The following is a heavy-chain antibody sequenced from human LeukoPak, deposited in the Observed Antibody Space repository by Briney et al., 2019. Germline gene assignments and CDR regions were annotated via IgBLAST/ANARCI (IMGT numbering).Heavy chain of an antibody. J-gene: IGHJ4*02. D-gene: IGHD2-21*02. CDR3: AKDGSVVTLSYYFDY. V-gene: IGHV3-30*18. Sequence: PGGSLRLSCAASGFTFSSYGMHWVRQAPGKGLEWVAVISYDGSNKYYADSVKGRFTISRDNSKNTLYLQMNSLRAEDTAVYYCAKDGSVVTLSYYFDYWGQGTLVTVSS. CDR1: GFTFSSYG. CDR2: ISYDGSNK.